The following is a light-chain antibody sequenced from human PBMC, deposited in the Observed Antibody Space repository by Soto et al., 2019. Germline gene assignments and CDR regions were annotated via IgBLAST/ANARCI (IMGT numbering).Light chain of an antibody. Sequence: EIVLTQSPGTLSLSPGERAALSCRASQSVSSSYLAWYQQKPGQAPRLLIYGASSRATGIPDRFSGSGSGTDFTLTISRLEPEDFAVCYCQQYGKTFGQGTKV. CDR2: GAS. J-gene: IGKJ1*01. CDR1: QSVSSSY. CDR3: QQYGKT. V-gene: IGKV3-20*01.